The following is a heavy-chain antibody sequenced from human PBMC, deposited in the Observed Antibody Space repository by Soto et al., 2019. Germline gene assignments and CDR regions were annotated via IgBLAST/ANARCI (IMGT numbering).Heavy chain of an antibody. CDR1: GGSISGAAYY. D-gene: IGHD2-15*01. CDR3: ARDTGFCRGFNWFDP. V-gene: IGHV4-31*03. J-gene: IGHJ5*02. CDR2: IYYTGTT. Sequence: QVQLQESGPGLLKPSQTLSLTCTVSGGSISGAAYYWSWIRHLPGKSLEWIGYIYYTGTTYYRPSLESRVTFSLDTAKNQVSLTLTSVAAAGTAVYDCARDTGFCRGFNWFDPWGQGTLVTVSS.